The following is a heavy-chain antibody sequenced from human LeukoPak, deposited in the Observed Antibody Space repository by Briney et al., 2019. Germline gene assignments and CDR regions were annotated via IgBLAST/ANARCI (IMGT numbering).Heavy chain of an antibody. J-gene: IGHJ4*02. D-gene: IGHD3-16*01. V-gene: IGHV5-51*01. Sequence: GESLKISCEGSGYSFTTYWIGWVRQMPGKGLEWMGLIYPGDSDTIYSPSFRGQVTFSVDKSIGTAYLQWSSLKASDTAMYYCARRAGGFDYWGQGTLVTVSS. CDR2: IYPGDSDT. CDR1: GYSFTTYW. CDR3: ARRAGGFDY.